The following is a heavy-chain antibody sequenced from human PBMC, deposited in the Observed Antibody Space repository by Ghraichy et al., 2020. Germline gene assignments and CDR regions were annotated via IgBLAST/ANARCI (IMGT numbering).Heavy chain of an antibody. V-gene: IGHV3-74*01. CDR3: AREYCSGGRCYFGTGGSHFDY. J-gene: IGHJ4*02. CDR1: GFSLSNYW. Sequence: GGSLRLSCAASGFSLSNYWMHWVRQAPGQGLMWVSRIKSDGSSTIYADSVKGRFTISRDNAKNTLYLQMNSLRAEDTAVYYCAREYCSGGRCYFGTGGSHFDYWGQGTLVTVSS. CDR2: IKSDGSST. D-gene: IGHD2-15*01.